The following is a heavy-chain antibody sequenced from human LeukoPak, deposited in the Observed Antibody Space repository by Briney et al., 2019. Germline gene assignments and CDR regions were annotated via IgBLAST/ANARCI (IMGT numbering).Heavy chain of an antibody. J-gene: IGHJ4*02. D-gene: IGHD5-12*01. CDR2: IRYDGSNK. CDR1: GFTFSGAW. Sequence: PGGSLRLSCTASGFTFSGAWMTWVRQAPGKGLEWVAFIRYDGSNKYYADSVKGRFTISRDNSKNTLYLQMNSLRPEDTAVYYCAKVNKGGYDSFDYWGQGTLVTVSS. V-gene: IGHV3-30*02. CDR3: AKVNKGGYDSFDY.